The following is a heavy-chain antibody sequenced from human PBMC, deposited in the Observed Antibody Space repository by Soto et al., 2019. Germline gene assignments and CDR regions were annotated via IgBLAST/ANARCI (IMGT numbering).Heavy chain of an antibody. Sequence: GASVKVSCKASGYTFTSYGISCVRQAPGQGLEWMGWISAYNGNTNYAQKLQGRVTMTTDTSTSTAYMELRSLRSDDTAVYYCASLRFLEWSNWFDPWGQGTLVTVSS. CDR3: ASLRFLEWSNWFDP. CDR2: ISAYNGNT. CDR1: GYTFTSYG. D-gene: IGHD3-3*01. J-gene: IGHJ5*02. V-gene: IGHV1-18*04.